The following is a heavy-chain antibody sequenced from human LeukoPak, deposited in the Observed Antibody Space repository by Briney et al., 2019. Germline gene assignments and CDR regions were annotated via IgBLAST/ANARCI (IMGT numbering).Heavy chain of an antibody. Sequence: PSETLSLTCTVSGGSISSYYWSWIRQPPGKGLEWIGYAYYTVTTKHNPSLKSRVTISVDTSKNQLSLKLSSVTAADTAVYYCARTIKLSAFDIWGQGTMVTVSS. D-gene: IGHD2/OR15-2a*01. CDR3: ARTIKLSAFDI. CDR1: GGSISSYY. V-gene: IGHV4-59*01. CDR2: AYYTVTT. J-gene: IGHJ3*02.